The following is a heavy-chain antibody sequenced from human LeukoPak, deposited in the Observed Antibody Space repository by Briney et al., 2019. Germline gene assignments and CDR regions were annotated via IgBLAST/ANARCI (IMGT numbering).Heavy chain of an antibody. V-gene: IGHV4-59*08. D-gene: IGHD5-12*01. CDR2: IYYSGST. CDR3: ARLIEATTSV. Sequence: SETLSLTCTVSGGSISSYYWSWIRQPPGKGLEWIGYIYYSGSTNYNPSLKSRVTISVDTSKNQFSLKLSSVTAADTAVYYCARLIEATTSVWGQGTLVTVSS. CDR1: GGSISSYY. J-gene: IGHJ4*02.